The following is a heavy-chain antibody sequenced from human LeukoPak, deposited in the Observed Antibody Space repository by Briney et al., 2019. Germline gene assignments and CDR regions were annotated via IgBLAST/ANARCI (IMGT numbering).Heavy chain of an antibody. CDR3: ARKGGGQLVNTRRWFDP. Sequence: SETLSLTCGVYGGSYSDYYWSWIRQPPGKGLEWIGEINHSGLTNYNPSLKSRVTISLDTSKNQFSLKLSSVTAADTAVYYCARKGGGQLVNTRRWFDPWGQGTRVTVSS. CDR1: GGSYSDYY. V-gene: IGHV4-34*01. CDR2: INHSGLT. D-gene: IGHD6-13*01. J-gene: IGHJ5*02.